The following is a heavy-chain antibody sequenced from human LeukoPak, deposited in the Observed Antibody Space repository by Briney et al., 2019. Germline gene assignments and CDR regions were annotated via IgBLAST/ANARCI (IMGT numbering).Heavy chain of an antibody. V-gene: IGHV1-8*03. CDR1: GYTFTTYD. J-gene: IGHJ6*03. D-gene: IGHD6-6*01. CDR2: MNPNSGNT. Sequence: GSSVKVSYKASGYTFTTYDINWVRQATGQGLEWMGWMNPNSGNTGYAQKFQGRVSITRNTSISTAYMELSSLRSEDTAVYYCARGAGSSSAYYYYYYYMDVWGKGTTVTVSS. CDR3: ARGAGSSSAYYYYYYYMDV.